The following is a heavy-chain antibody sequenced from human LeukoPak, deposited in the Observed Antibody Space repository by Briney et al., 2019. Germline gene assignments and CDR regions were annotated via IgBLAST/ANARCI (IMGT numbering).Heavy chain of an antibody. CDR2: INPNSGGT. CDR3: ARDLTYYGFWSGYYSSGILDY. J-gene: IGHJ4*02. Sequence: ASVKVSCKASGYTFTGYYMHWVRQAPGQGLEWMGWINPNSGGTNYAQKFQGRVTMTRDTFISTAYMELSRLRSDDTAVYYCARDLTYYGFWSGYYSSGILDYWGQGTLVTVSS. D-gene: IGHD3-3*01. CDR1: GYTFTGYY. V-gene: IGHV1-2*02.